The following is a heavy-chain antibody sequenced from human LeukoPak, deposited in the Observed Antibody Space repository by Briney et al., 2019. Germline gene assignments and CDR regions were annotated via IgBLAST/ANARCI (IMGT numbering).Heavy chain of an antibody. Sequence: ASVKVSCKTSGFTFTTYTMHWVRQAPGQRLEWMGWINAANGNTQYSQKFQGRVTITRDTSASTAYMELSSLRSEDTAVYYCTRGAPIRVAVAATFDPWGQGTLVTVPS. J-gene: IGHJ5*02. D-gene: IGHD6-19*01. CDR1: GFTFTTYT. V-gene: IGHV1-3*01. CDR2: INAANGNT. CDR3: TRGAPIRVAVAATFDP.